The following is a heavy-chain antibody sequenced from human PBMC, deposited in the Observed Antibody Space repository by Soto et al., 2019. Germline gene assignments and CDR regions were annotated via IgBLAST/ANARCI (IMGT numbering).Heavy chain of an antibody. CDR2: IDPSDSYT. Sequence: GESLKISCKGSGYSFTTYWISWVRQMPGKGLEWMGRIDPSDSYTNYSPSFQGHVTISADKSISTAYLQWTSLKASDTAMYYCARRWRIAAPGAESPDTAYFSLYWGQGTPVTVSS. J-gene: IGHJ4*02. D-gene: IGHD6-13*01. V-gene: IGHV5-10-1*01. CDR3: ARRWRIAAPGAESPDTAYFSLY. CDR1: GYSFTTYW.